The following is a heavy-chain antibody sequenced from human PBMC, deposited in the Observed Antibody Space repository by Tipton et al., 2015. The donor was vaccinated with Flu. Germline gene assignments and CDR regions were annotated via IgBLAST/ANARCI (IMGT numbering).Heavy chain of an antibody. CDR1: GDSISSDYY. V-gene: IGHV4-38-2*01. Sequence: TLSLTCAVSGDSISSDYYWGWIRQFPGKGLEWIGTVYRSGDTNYNPSLRSRVTLSIERSKNQFSLKINSVTAADMAVYYCARRDYSNYVSGPQSWFDPWGQGILVAVSS. D-gene: IGHD4-11*01. CDR3: ARRDYSNYVSGPQSWFDP. CDR2: VYRSGDT. J-gene: IGHJ5*02.